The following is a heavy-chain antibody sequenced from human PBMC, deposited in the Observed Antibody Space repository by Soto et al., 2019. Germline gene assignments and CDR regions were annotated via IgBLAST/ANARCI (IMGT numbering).Heavy chain of an antibody. J-gene: IGHJ5*02. Sequence: QALLLDSGGGVVQPGGSLRLSCAASGFSFNAYGRPWVRYAPGKGLDWVALTSYDGKEKFNADSVKGRFTISRDNSKNTLFLQMNSLTTEDSALYYCVKGSVTLIRGIYRNWFDPWGQGTLVTVSS. CDR1: GFSFNAYG. CDR3: VKGSVTLIRGIYRNWFDP. CDR2: TSYDGKEK. V-gene: IGHV3-30*18. D-gene: IGHD3-10*01.